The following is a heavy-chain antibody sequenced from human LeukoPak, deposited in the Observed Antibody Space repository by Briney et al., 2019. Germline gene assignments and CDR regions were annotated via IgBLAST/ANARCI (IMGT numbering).Heavy chain of an antibody. Sequence: SETLSLTCTVSGGSISTYYWSWIRQPPGKGLEWIGYIHYSGTTNYNPSLKNRVTISLDTSKNQFSLNLSSVTAADTAVYYCARMGGYSGYATHWGQGTLVIVSS. CDR1: GGSISTYY. D-gene: IGHD5-12*01. CDR3: ARMGGYSGYATH. V-gene: IGHV4-59*08. J-gene: IGHJ4*02. CDR2: IHYSGTT.